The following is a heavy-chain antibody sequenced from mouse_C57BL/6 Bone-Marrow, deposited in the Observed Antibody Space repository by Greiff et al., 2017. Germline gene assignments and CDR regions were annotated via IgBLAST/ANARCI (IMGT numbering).Heavy chain of an antibody. CDR2: IDPENGDT. CDR3: TTGTTVVAPYYAMDY. CDR1: GFNIKDDY. D-gene: IGHD1-1*01. Sequence: EVKLVESGAELVRPGASVKLSCTASGFNIKDDYMHWVKQRPEQGLEWIGWIDPENGDTEYASKFPGKATITADTSSNTAYLQLSSLTSEDTAVYYCTTGTTVVAPYYAMDYWGQGTSVTVSS. V-gene: IGHV14-4*01. J-gene: IGHJ4*01.